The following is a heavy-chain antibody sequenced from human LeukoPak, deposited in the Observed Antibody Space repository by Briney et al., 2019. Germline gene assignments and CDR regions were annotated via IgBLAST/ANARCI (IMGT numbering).Heavy chain of an antibody. V-gene: IGHV3-64D*09. J-gene: IGHJ4*02. CDR2: INDNGGRT. Sequence: GGSLRLSCTASGFTFSSYAMHWVRQAPGKGLEYVSGINDNGGRTHYGDSVKGRFSISRDNSKDTLHLQMSTLRAEDTALYYCVKDVGGSYAFDYWGQGILVTVAS. CDR3: VKDVGGSYAFDY. CDR1: GFTFSSYA. D-gene: IGHD1-26*01.